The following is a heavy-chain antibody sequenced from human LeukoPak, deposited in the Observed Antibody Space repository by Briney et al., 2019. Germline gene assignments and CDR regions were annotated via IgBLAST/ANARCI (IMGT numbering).Heavy chain of an antibody. J-gene: IGHJ4*02. D-gene: IGHD6-13*01. CDR3: ARAVAAAAVYYFDY. CDR2: IKRDGSEK. Sequence: GGSLRLSCAASGFTFSSYWMSWVRQAPGKGLEWVANIKRDGSEKYYVDSVKGRFTISRDNAKNSLYLQMNSLRAEDTAVYYCARAVAAAAVYYFDYWGQGTLVTVSS. CDR1: GFTFSSYW. V-gene: IGHV3-7*03.